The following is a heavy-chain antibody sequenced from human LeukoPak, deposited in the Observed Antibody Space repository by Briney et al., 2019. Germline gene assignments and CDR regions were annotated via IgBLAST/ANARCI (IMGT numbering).Heavy chain of an antibody. D-gene: IGHD2-15*01. Sequence: SETLSLTCTVSGGSISSYYWSWIRQPPGKGLEWIGYIYYSGSTNYNPSLKSRVTISVDTSKNQFSLKLSSVTAADTAVYYCARESLGCSGGSCYSGQDYWGQGTLVTVSS. CDR1: GGSISSYY. CDR2: IYYSGST. J-gene: IGHJ4*02. V-gene: IGHV4-59*01. CDR3: ARESLGCSGGSCYSGQDY.